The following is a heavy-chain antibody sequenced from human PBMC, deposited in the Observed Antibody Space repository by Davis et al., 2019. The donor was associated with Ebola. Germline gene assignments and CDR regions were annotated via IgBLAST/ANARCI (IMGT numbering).Heavy chain of an antibody. V-gene: IGHV3-23*01. CDR2: ISGSGGST. CDR1: GFTFSSYA. D-gene: IGHD3-3*01. J-gene: IGHJ6*04. Sequence: GGSLRLSCAASGFTFSSYAMSWVRQAPGKGLEWVSAISGSGGSTYYADSVKGRFTISRDNSKKTLYLQMNSLRAEDTAVYYCAKSGLSFGVVKYHYGMDVWGIGTTVTVSS. CDR3: AKSGLSFGVVKYHYGMDV.